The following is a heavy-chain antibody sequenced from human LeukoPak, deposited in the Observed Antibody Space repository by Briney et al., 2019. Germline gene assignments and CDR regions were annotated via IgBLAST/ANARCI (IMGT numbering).Heavy chain of an antibody. CDR2: IIPIFGAA. CDR3: ASDKSLGDFGSGYPEY. D-gene: IGHD3-3*01. Sequence: GASVKVSCKASGGTFSSYAISWVRQAPGQGLEWMGGIIPIFGAANYAQRFQGRVTITGDESTSTAYMELSSLRSEDTAVYYCASDKSLGDFGSGYPEYRGQGTLVTVPS. CDR1: GGTFSSYA. V-gene: IGHV1-69*01. J-gene: IGHJ4*02.